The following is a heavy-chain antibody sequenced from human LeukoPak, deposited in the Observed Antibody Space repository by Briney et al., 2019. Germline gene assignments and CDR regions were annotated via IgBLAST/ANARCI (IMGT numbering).Heavy chain of an antibody. CDR1: GYTFTSYG. Sequence: ASVKVSCKASGYTFTSYGISWVRQAPGQGLEWMGWISAYNGNTNYAQKLQGRVTMTTDTSTSTAYMELRSLRSDDTAVYYCARELIQLWRREAFDIWGQGTMVTVSS. V-gene: IGHV1-18*01. CDR2: ISAYNGNT. J-gene: IGHJ3*02. D-gene: IGHD5-18*01. CDR3: ARELIQLWRREAFDI.